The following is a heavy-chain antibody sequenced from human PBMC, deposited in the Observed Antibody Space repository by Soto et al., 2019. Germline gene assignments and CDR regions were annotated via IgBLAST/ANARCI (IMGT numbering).Heavy chain of an antibody. J-gene: IGHJ5*02. D-gene: IGHD1-26*01. CDR2: IIPIFGTA. Sequence: ASVKVSCKASGGTFSSYAISWVLQAPGQGLEWMGGIIPIFGTANYAQKFQGRVTITADESTSTAYMELSSLRSEDTAVYYCARVVGATFHNWFDPWGQGTLVTVSS. CDR1: GGTFSSYA. CDR3: ARVVGATFHNWFDP. V-gene: IGHV1-69*13.